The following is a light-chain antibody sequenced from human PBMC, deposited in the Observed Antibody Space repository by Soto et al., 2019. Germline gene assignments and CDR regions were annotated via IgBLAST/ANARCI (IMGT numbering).Light chain of an antibody. CDR2: EVT. CDR1: SSDVVGYNY. V-gene: IGLV2-8*01. J-gene: IGLJ3*02. CDR3: SSYAASNSFYFV. Sequence: QSVLTQPPSASGSPGQSVTISCTGTSSDVVGYNYVSWYQQYPGRAPKLMIYEVTKRPSGVPDRFSGSKSGNTASLTVSGLQAEDEADYYCSSYAASNSFYFVFGGGTKVTVL.